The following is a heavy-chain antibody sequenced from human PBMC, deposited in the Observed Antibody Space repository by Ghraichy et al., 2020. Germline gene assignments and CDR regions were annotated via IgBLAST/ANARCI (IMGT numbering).Heavy chain of an antibody. CDR2: IIPFLGIA. V-gene: IGHV1-69*04. D-gene: IGHD4-23*01. J-gene: IGHJ4*02. Sequence: SVKVSCKASGGTLSSYTISWVRQAPGQGLEWMGRIIPFLGIANYAQKFQGRVTITADKSTSTAYMELSSLRSEDTAVYYCARDSVYGGFYFDYWGQGTLVTVSS. CDR1: GGTLSSYT. CDR3: ARDSVYGGFYFDY.